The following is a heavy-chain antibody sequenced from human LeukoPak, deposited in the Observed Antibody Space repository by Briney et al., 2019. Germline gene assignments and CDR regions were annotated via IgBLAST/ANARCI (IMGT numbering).Heavy chain of an antibody. V-gene: IGHV3-15*01. CDR3: TTGITMVRGVIHLIDY. J-gene: IGHJ4*02. CDR1: GYTLSNAH. Sequence: GGSETLLCTPSGYTLSNAHMSWARQAPGKGLEWVGRIKSKTDGGTTDYAAPVKGRFTISRDDSKNTLYLQMNSLKTEDTAVYYCTTGITMVRGVIHLIDYWGQGSLVTVSS. CDR2: IKSKTDGGTT. D-gene: IGHD3-10*01.